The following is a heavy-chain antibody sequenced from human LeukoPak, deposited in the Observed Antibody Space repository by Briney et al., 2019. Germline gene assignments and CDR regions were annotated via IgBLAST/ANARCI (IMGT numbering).Heavy chain of an antibody. J-gene: IGHJ5*02. CDR3: ASSSYDFWSGPHSPHGTGWFDP. CDR2: IYYSGST. CDR1: GGSISSSSYY. D-gene: IGHD3-3*01. Sequence: SETLSLTCTVSGGSISSSSYYWGWIRQPPGKGPEWIGSIYYSGSTYYNPSLKSRVTISVDTSKNQFSLKLSSVTAADTAVYYCASSSYDFWSGPHSPHGTGWFDPWGQGTLVTVSS. V-gene: IGHV4-39*01.